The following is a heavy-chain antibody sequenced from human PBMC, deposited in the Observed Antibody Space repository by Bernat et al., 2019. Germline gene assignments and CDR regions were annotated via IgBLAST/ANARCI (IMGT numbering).Heavy chain of an antibody. CDR2: IYYSGST. CDR3: ARDRRFRSSRN. CDR1: GGSVSSGSYY. J-gene: IGHJ4*02. D-gene: IGHD6-6*01. V-gene: IGHV4-61*01. Sequence: QVQLQESGPGLVKPSETLSLTCTVSGGSVSSGSYYWSWIRQPPGKGREWIGYIYYSGSTNYNPSLKSRVTISVDTSKNQFSLKLSSVTAADTAVYYCARDRRFRSSRNWGQGTLVTVSS.